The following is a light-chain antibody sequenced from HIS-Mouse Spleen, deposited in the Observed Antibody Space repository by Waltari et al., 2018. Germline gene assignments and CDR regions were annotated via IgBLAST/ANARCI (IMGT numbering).Light chain of an antibody. CDR3: YSTDSSGNHRV. J-gene: IGLJ2*01. V-gene: IGLV3-10*01. Sequence: SYELPQPPSVSVSPGQTARLTCSGDAWPEKYAYWYQQKSGQAPVLVIYEHSKRPSGIPERFSGSSSGTMATLTISGAQVEDEADYYCYSTDSSGNHRVFGGGTKLTVL. CDR1: AWPEKY. CDR2: EHS.